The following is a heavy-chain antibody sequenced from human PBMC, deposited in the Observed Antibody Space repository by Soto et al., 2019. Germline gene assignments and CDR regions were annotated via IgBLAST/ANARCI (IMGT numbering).Heavy chain of an antibody. D-gene: IGHD4-4*01. CDR2: ISSSSSYI. J-gene: IGHJ6*02. Sequence: PGGSLRLSCAASGFTFSSYSMNWVRQAPGKGLEWVSSISSSSSYIYYADSVKGRFTISRDNAKSTLYLQMNSLRAEDTAVYYCARDPSNPTYYHGMDVWGQGTTVTVSS. V-gene: IGHV3-21*01. CDR3: ARDPSNPTYYHGMDV. CDR1: GFTFSSYS.